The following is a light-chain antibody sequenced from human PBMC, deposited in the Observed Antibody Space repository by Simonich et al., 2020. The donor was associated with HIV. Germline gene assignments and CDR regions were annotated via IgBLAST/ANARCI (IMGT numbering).Light chain of an antibody. V-gene: IGKV4-1*01. CDR2: WAS. CDR3: QQYYSTPLT. CDR1: QSVLYSSNNKNY. Sequence: DIVRTQSPDSLAVSMGERATINYKSSQSVLYSSNNKNYLAWSQKKPGQPPKLLIYWASTRESGVPDRFSGSGSGTDFTLTISSLQAEDVAVYYCQQYYSTPLTFGGGTKVEIK. J-gene: IGKJ4*01.